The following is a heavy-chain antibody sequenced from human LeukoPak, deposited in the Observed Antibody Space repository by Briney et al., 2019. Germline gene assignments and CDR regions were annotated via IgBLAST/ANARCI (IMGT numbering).Heavy chain of an antibody. J-gene: IGHJ4*02. CDR2: LNSDGSST. Sequence: GGSLRLSCAASGFTFSSYWMHWVRQAPGKGLVWVSRLNSDGSSTSYADSVRGRFTISRDNAKNTLYLQMNSLRAEDTAVYYCTRDQGGWGYSYGSDFWSQGTLVTVSS. CDR3: TRDQGGWGYSYGSDF. V-gene: IGHV3-74*01. CDR1: GFTFSSYW. D-gene: IGHD5-18*01.